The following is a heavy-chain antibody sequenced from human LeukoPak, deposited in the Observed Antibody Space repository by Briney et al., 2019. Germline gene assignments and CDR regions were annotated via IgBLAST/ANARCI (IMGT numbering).Heavy chain of an antibody. CDR1: GFTFSGSA. CDR2: IRSKANSYAT. D-gene: IGHD3-22*01. J-gene: IGHJ4*02. Sequence: GGSLRLSCAASGFTFSGSAMHWVRQASGKGLEWVGRIRSKANSYATAYAASVKGRFTISRDDSKNTAYLQMNSLKTEDTAVYYCTRHRVTNYYDSSGYDWGQGTLVTVYS. V-gene: IGHV3-73*01. CDR3: TRHRVTNYYDSSGYD.